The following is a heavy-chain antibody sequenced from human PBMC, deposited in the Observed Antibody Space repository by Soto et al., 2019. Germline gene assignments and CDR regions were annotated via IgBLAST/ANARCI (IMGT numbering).Heavy chain of an antibody. D-gene: IGHD1-26*01. V-gene: IGHV4-59*11. CDR3: AREVPYSGSYSWFDP. CDR1: GGSISSHY. J-gene: IGHJ5*02. CDR2: IYYIGST. Sequence: SETLSLTCTVSGGSISSHYWSWIRQPPGKGLEWIGYIYYIGSTNYNPSLKRRVTISVDTTKNQYSLKLSSVTAADTAVYYCAREVPYSGSYSWFDPWGQGTLVTVSS.